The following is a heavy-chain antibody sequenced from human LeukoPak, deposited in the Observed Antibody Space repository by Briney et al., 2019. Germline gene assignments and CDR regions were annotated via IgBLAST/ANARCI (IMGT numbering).Heavy chain of an antibody. CDR3: ASTRVKMIVLATDY. CDR1: GFTFSSYA. Sequence: GGSLRLSCAASGFTFSSYAMSWVRQAPGKGLEWVSAISGSGGSTYYADSVKGRFTISRDNSKNTLYLQMNSLRAEDTAVYYCASTRVKMIVLATDYWGQGTLVTVSS. V-gene: IGHV3-23*01. J-gene: IGHJ4*02. CDR2: ISGSGGST. D-gene: IGHD3-22*01.